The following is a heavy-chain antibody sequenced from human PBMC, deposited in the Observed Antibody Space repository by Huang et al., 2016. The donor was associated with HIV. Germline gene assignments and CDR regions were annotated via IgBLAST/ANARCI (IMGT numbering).Heavy chain of an antibody. CDR3: AKDGLGSGTYYDYFEY. D-gene: IGHD1-26*01. J-gene: IGHJ4*02. Sequence: QVQLVESGGGVVQPGRSLRLSCAAFGFTFNKFDMPWVRQAPGKGLEWVAIISYDGSSKYHADSVKGRFTIYRDNSKNTVYLQMNSLRVEDTAVYYCAKDGLGSGTYYDYFEYWGQGTLVTVSS. V-gene: IGHV3-30*18. CDR1: GFTFNKFD. CDR2: ISYDGSSK.